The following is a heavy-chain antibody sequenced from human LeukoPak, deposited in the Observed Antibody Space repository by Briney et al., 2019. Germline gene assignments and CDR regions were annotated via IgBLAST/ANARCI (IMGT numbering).Heavy chain of an antibody. Sequence: GGSLRLSCAASGFTFNDYYMSWIRQAPGKGLEWVAHIKQDGSEKYYVDSVKGRFTISRDNAKNSLYLQMNSLRAEDTAVYYCARDTPLIAAAGTNWFDPWGQGTLVTVSS. J-gene: IGHJ5*02. V-gene: IGHV3-7*01. CDR3: ARDTPLIAAAGTNWFDP. CDR2: IKQDGSEK. CDR1: GFTFNDYY. D-gene: IGHD6-13*01.